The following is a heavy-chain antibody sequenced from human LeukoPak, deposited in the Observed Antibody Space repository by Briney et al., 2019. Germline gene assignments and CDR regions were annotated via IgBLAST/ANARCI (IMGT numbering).Heavy chain of an antibody. CDR3: ANNGVIDY. V-gene: IGHV3-30*18. CDR2: ISYDGSNK. Sequence: GGSLRLSCAASGFTFSDFGMHWVRQAPGKGLEWVAVISYDGSNKYYADSVKGRFTISRDNSKNTLYLQMNSLRAEDTAVYYCANNGVIDYWGQGTLVTVSS. CDR1: GFTFSDFG. J-gene: IGHJ4*02. D-gene: IGHD2-8*01.